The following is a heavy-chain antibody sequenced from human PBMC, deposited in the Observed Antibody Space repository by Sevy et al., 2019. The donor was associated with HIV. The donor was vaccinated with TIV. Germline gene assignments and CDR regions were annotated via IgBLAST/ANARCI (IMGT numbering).Heavy chain of an antibody. CDR2: ISYDGDNK. J-gene: IGHJ4*02. V-gene: IGHV3-30*18. CDR1: GFSFSTYA. D-gene: IGHD3-22*01. CDR3: AKFDTSGFYLPFHY. Sequence: GGSLILSCAGSGFSFSTYAMHWVRQAPGEGLEWVAVISYDGDNKYYADSVKGRFTISRDNSKSTVYLQMNSLRADDTAVYFCAKFDTSGFYLPFHYWGQGTLVTVSS.